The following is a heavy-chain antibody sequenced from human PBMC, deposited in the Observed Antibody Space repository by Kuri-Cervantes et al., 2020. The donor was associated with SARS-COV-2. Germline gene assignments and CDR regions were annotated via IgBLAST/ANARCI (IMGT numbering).Heavy chain of an antibody. CDR3: ATEVGATNFDH. D-gene: IGHD1-26*01. V-gene: IGHV4-4*07. CDR2: VYISGST. J-gene: IGHJ4*02. Sequence: GSLRLSCSVSEGPMRAHYYSWIRQTAAMGLEWIGRVYISGSTNYNPSLKGRVTMSVDTSKSQFSLELTSVTAADTAVYYCATEVGATNFDHWGQGTLVTVSS. CDR1: EGPMRAHY.